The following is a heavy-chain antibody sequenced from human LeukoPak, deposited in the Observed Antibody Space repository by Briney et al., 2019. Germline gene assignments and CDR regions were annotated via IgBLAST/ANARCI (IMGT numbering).Heavy chain of an antibody. Sequence: PGGSLRLSCAASGFTFSNAWMTWVRQAPGKGLKWVSYISSSGSTIYYADSVKGRFTISRDNAKNSLYLQMNSLRAEDTAVYYCAELGITMIGGVWGKGTTVTISS. CDR3: AELGITMIGGV. CDR1: GFTFSNAW. J-gene: IGHJ6*04. V-gene: IGHV3-48*04. CDR2: ISSSGSTI. D-gene: IGHD3-10*02.